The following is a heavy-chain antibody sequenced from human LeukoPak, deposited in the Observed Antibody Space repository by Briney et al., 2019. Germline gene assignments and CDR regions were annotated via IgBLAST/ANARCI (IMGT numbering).Heavy chain of an antibody. Sequence: GASVKVSCKASGYTFTGYYMHWVRQAPGQGLEWMGWINPNSGGTNYAQKFQGRVTMTRDTSISTAYMELSRLRSDDTAVYYCARDFTMYYYDSSGGDHWGQGTLVTVSS. V-gene: IGHV1-2*02. CDR3: ARDFTMYYYDSSGGDH. D-gene: IGHD3-22*01. J-gene: IGHJ4*02. CDR2: INPNSGGT. CDR1: GYTFTGYY.